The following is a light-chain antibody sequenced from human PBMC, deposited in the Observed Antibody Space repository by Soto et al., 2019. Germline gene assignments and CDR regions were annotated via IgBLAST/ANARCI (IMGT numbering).Light chain of an antibody. Sequence: DIQMTQSPSTLSASVGDRVTITCRASQSISSRSAWYQQKPGKAPKLLIYKASSLQSGVPSRFSGSGSGTEFTLTISSLQPDDFATYYCQQYNSYPYTFGQGTKLEIK. CDR2: KAS. CDR1: QSISSR. V-gene: IGKV1-5*03. CDR3: QQYNSYPYT. J-gene: IGKJ2*01.